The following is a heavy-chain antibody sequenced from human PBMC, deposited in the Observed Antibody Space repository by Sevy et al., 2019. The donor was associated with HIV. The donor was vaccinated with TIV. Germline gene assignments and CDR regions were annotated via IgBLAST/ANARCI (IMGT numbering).Heavy chain of an antibody. V-gene: IGHV4-31*03. D-gene: IGHD5-18*01. Sequence: SETLSLTCTVSGGSISSGGYYWIWIRQHPGKGLEWIGYIYYSGSTYYNPSLKSRVTISVDTSKNQFSLKLSSVTAADTAVYYCASRGYSYDKEAAFDYWGQGTLVTVSS. CDR1: GGSISSGGYY. J-gene: IGHJ4*02. CDR2: IYYSGST. CDR3: ASRGYSYDKEAAFDY.